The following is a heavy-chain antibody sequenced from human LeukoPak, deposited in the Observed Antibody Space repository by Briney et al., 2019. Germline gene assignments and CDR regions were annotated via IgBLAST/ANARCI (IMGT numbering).Heavy chain of an antibody. Sequence: PSETLSLTCTVSGGSISGYYWSWIRQPPGKGLEWIGEINHSGSTNYNPSLKSRVTISVDTSKNQFSLKLSSVTAADTAVYYCARVRTSTQHRLRWFDPWGQGTLVTVSS. D-gene: IGHD1-14*01. J-gene: IGHJ5*02. CDR1: GGSISGYY. CDR2: INHSGST. V-gene: IGHV4-34*01. CDR3: ARVRTSTQHRLRWFDP.